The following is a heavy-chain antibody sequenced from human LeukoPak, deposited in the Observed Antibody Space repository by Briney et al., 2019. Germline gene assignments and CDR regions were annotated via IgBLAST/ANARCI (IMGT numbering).Heavy chain of an antibody. Sequence: GRPLRLSCAASGFTFSTYGIHWVRQAPGKGLEWVAVISYDGTNKYYGDSVRGRFTISREDSKNTLYLQMNSLRAEDTAVYYCAKDAGVPSGSGQLYNWLDPWGQGTLVTVSS. J-gene: IGHJ5*02. V-gene: IGHV3-30*18. D-gene: IGHD3-10*01. CDR2: ISYDGTNK. CDR1: GFTFSTYG. CDR3: AKDAGVPSGSGQLYNWLDP.